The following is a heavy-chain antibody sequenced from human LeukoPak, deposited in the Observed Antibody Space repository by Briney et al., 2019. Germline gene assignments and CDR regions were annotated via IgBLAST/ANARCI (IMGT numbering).Heavy chain of an antibody. CDR1: GFTFSSYS. CDR3: AKDRSQDYDILTGYSVFDY. V-gene: IGHV3-23*01. CDR2: ISGSGGST. Sequence: GGSLRLSCEASGFTFSSYSMNWVRQAPGKGLEWVSVISGSGGSTYYADSVKGRFTISRDNSKNTLYLQMNSLRAEDTAVYYCAKDRSQDYDILTGYSVFDYWGQGTLVTVSS. D-gene: IGHD3-9*01. J-gene: IGHJ4*02.